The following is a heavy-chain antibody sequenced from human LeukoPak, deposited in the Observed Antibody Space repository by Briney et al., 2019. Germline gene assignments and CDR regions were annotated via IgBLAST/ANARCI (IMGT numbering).Heavy chain of an antibody. D-gene: IGHD3-10*01. Sequence: ASVKVSCKASGYTFTSYYIHWVRQAPGQGLEWMGIINPSGGSTTYAQKFQGRVTMTRDTSTSTVYMELSSLRSDDTAGYYCARDYGSVSFIKGCTDVWGQGTTVTVSS. CDR3: ARDYGSVSFIKGCTDV. J-gene: IGHJ6*02. CDR2: INPSGGST. V-gene: IGHV1-46*01. CDR1: GYTFTSYY.